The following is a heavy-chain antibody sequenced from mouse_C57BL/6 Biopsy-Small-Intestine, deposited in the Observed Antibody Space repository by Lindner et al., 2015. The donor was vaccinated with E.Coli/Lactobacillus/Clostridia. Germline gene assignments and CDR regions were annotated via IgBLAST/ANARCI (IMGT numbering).Heavy chain of an antibody. CDR2: ISSGSSTI. J-gene: IGHJ4*01. Sequence: VQLAGVWGGLVKPGGSLKLSCAASGFTFSDYGMHWVRQAPEKGLEWVAYISSGSSTIYYADTVKGRFTISRDNAKNTLFLQMTSLRSEDTAMYYCARPHYYAMDYWGQGTSVTVSS. V-gene: IGHV5-17*01. CDR1: GFTFSDYG. CDR3: ARPHYYAMDY.